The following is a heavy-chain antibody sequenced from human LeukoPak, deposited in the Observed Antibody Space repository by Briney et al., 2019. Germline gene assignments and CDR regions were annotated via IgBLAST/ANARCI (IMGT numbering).Heavy chain of an antibody. V-gene: IGHV1-69*01. CDR2: IIPIFGTA. Sequence: SVKVSCKASGGTFGSYAISWVRQAPGQGLEWTGGIIPIFGTANYAQKFQGRVTITADESTSTAYMELSSLRSEDTAVYYCARSDLYDFWSGYPFDYWGQGTLVTVSS. D-gene: IGHD3-3*01. CDR1: GGTFGSYA. CDR3: ARSDLYDFWSGYPFDY. J-gene: IGHJ4*02.